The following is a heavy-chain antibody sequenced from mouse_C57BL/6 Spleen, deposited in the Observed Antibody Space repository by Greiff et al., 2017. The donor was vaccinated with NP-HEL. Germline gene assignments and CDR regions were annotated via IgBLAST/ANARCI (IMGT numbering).Heavy chain of an antibody. V-gene: IGHV1-82*01. CDR1: GYAFSSSW. CDR2: IYPGDGDT. D-gene: IGHD3-3*01. J-gene: IGHJ2*01. CDR3: ARRGGGDMDY. Sequence: QVQLKESGPELVKPGASVKISCKASGYAFSSSWMNWVKQRPGKGLEWIGRIYPGDGDTNYNGKFKGKATLTADKSSSTAYMQLSSLTSEDSAVYFCARRGGGDMDYWGQGTTLTVSS.